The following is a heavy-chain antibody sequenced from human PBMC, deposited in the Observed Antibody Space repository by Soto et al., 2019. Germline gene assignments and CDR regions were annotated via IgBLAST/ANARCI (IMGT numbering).Heavy chain of an antibody. CDR2: INSDGSST. V-gene: IGHV3-74*01. Sequence: EVQLVESGGGLVQPGGSLRLSCAASGFTFSSYWMHWVRQAPGKGLVLVSRINSDGSSTSYADSVKGRFTISRDNAKNTLYLQMNSLRAEDTAVYYCARTRPYDNWFDPWGQGTLVTVSS. CDR1: GFTFSSYW. CDR3: ARTRPYDNWFDP. J-gene: IGHJ5*02. D-gene: IGHD4-17*01.